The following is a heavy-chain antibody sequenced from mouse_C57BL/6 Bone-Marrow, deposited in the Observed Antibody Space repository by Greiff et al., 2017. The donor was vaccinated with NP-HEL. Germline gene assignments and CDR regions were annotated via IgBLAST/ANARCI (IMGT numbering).Heavy chain of an antibody. Sequence: QVQLQQSGAELARPGASVKLSCKASGYTFTSYGISWVKQRTGQGLEWIGEIYPRSGSTYYNEKFKGKATLTADKSSSTAYMELRSLTSEDSAVYFCEREELRKVYFDYWGQGTTLTVSS. J-gene: IGHJ2*01. CDR3: EREELRKVYFDY. CDR1: GYTFTSYG. V-gene: IGHV1-81*01. CDR2: IYPRSGST.